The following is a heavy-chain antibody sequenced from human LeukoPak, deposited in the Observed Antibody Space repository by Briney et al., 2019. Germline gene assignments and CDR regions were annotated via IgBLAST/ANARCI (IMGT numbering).Heavy chain of an antibody. Sequence: PGGSLRLSCTVSGFTVSSNSMSWVRQAPGKGLEWVSFIYSDNTHYSDSVKGRFTISRDNSKNTLYLQMNSLKTEDTAVYYCTRAGGYSSSWYPGGFDYWGQGTLVTVSS. J-gene: IGHJ4*02. D-gene: IGHD6-13*01. CDR2: IYSDNT. CDR1: GFTVSSNS. CDR3: TRAGGYSSSWYPGGFDY. V-gene: IGHV3-53*01.